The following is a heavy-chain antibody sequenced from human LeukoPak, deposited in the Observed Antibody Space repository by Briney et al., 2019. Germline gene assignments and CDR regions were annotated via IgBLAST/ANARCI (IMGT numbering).Heavy chain of an antibody. D-gene: IGHD3-10*01. CDR1: GFTVSSNY. CDR2: IYSGGNT. Sequence: GGSLRLSCTASGFTVSSNYLSWVRQAPGKGLEWVSVIYSGGNTYYADSVNGRFTISRDTSKNTLYLQMISLRAEDTAVYYCARSNYYPEFDYWGQGTLVTVSS. CDR3: ARSNYYPEFDY. V-gene: IGHV3-66*01. J-gene: IGHJ4*02.